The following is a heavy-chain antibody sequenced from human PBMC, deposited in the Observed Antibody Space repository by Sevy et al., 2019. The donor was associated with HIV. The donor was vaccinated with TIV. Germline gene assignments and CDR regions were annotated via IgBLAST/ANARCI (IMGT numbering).Heavy chain of an antibody. D-gene: IGHD2-8*01. Sequence: GGSLRLCCAASGFTFSKYSMSWVRQPPGKGLERVSTLSFGCGEINHADSVKGRFTISRDNSKSSLYLQMNNLRAEDTAVYYCAREGCTKPHDYWGQGTLVTVSS. CDR2: LSFGCGEI. V-gene: IGHV3-23*01. CDR1: GFTFSKYS. CDR3: AREGCTKPHDY. J-gene: IGHJ4*02.